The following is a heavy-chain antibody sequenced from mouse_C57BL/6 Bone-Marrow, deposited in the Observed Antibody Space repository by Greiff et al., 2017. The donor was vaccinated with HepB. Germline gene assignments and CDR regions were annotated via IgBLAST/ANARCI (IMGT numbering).Heavy chain of an antibody. Sequence: QVQLQQSGAELARPGASVKLSCKASGYTFTSYGISWVKQRTGQGLEWIGEIYPRSGNTYYNEKFKGKATLTADKSSSTAYMELRSLTSEDSAVYFCARSGFITTVGEDYFDYWGQGTTLTVSS. J-gene: IGHJ2*01. CDR3: ARSGFITTVGEDYFDY. V-gene: IGHV1-81*01. CDR2: IYPRSGNT. D-gene: IGHD1-1*01. CDR1: GYTFTSYG.